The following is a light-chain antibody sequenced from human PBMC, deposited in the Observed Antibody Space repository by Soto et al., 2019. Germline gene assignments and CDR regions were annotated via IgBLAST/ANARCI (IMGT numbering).Light chain of an antibody. V-gene: IGKV3-11*01. J-gene: IGKJ3*01. CDR1: QSVSSY. Sequence: EIVLTQSPATLSLSPGERATLSCRASQSVSSYLAWYQQKPGQAPRLLIYDASNRATGIPARFSGSGSGTEFTLTISSLEPEDFAVYYCQQRSNWPWTFGPGTKVDIK. CDR3: QQRSNWPWT. CDR2: DAS.